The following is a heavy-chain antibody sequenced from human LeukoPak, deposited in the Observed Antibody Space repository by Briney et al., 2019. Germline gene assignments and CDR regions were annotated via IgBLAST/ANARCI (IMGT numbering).Heavy chain of an antibody. Sequence: GGSLRLSCAAYGFTFSSYSMNWVRQAPGKGLEWVSSISSSSRHIYYADSMKGRFTISRDNAKNSVYLQMNGLRAEDTAVYYCARGVGLGGWFDPWGQGTLVTVSS. V-gene: IGHV3-21*01. CDR1: GFTFSSYS. CDR2: ISSSSRHI. CDR3: ARGVGLGGWFDP. J-gene: IGHJ5*02. D-gene: IGHD3-16*01.